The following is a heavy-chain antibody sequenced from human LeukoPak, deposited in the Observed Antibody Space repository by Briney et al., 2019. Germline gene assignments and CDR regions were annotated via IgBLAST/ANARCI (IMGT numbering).Heavy chain of an antibody. D-gene: IGHD2/OR15-2a*01. Sequence: LECVSYISTSGITINYVDSVRGRFTISRDNAKNSLYLQMNGLRAEDTAVYYCARGGQYFDYWGQGSLVTVSS. V-gene: IGHV3-11*01. CDR2: ISTSGITI. J-gene: IGHJ4*02. CDR3: ARGGQYFDY.